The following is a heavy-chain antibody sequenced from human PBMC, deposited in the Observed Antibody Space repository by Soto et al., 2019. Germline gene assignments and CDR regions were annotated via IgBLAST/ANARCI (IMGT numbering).Heavy chain of an antibody. J-gene: IGHJ5*02. CDR2: IYPGDSDT. D-gene: IGHD3-22*01. Sequence: GESLKISCKGSGYSFTSYWTGWVRQMPGKGLEWMGIIYPGDSDTRYSPSFQGQVTISADKSISTAYLQWSSLKASDTAMYYCARHSYYYDSSGYSPDNNWFDPWGQGTLVTVSS. CDR1: GYSFTSYW. V-gene: IGHV5-51*01. CDR3: ARHSYYYDSSGYSPDNNWFDP.